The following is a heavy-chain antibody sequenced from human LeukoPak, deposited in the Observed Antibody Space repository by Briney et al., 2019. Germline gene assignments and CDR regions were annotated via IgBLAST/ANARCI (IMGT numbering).Heavy chain of an antibody. CDR3: ARGGDSGSYLDY. V-gene: IGHV4-34*01. J-gene: IGHJ4*02. D-gene: IGHD1-26*01. Sequence: SETLSLTCAVYGGSFSGYYWSWIRQPSGKGLEWIGEINHSGRTNYNPSLKSRVTISVDTSKNQFSLKLSSVTAADTAVYYCARGGDSGSYLDYWGQGTLVAVSS. CDR1: GGSFSGYY. CDR2: INHSGRT.